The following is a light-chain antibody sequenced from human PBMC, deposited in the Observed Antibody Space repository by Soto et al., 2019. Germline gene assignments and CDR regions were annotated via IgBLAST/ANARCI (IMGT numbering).Light chain of an antibody. V-gene: IGLV8-61*01. CDR1: SGSVSTSYY. CDR3: VLYMGSGISV. CDR2: NTY. J-gene: IGLJ2*01. Sequence: QTVVTQEPSFSVSPGGTVTLTCGLSSGSVSTSYYPSWYQQTPGQAPRTLIYNTYTRSSGVPDRFSASILGDKAALTITGAQADDESDYYSVLYMGSGISVFGGGTKLTVL.